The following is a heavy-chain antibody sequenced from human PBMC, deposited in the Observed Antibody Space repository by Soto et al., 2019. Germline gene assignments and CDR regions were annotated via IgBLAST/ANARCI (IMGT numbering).Heavy chain of an antibody. Sequence: QAQLVQSGAEVKNPGSSVKVSCKTSGGTFNSYLIDWVRQAPGQGLEWMGGIIPAFGTAKYAQKFQGRVTLTADKSTTTAYMELRTLTSEDTAVYYCARGLDQPPVGLYFDTWGQGTLVTVSS. D-gene: IGHD2-2*01. CDR2: IIPAFGTA. CDR3: ARGLDQPPVGLYFDT. CDR1: GGTFNSYL. J-gene: IGHJ4*02. V-gene: IGHV1-69*06.